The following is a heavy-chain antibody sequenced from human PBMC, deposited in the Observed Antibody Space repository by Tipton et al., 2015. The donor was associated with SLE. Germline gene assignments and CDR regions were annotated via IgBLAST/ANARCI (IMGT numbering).Heavy chain of an antibody. Sequence: SLRLSCAASGFTFSSYWMHWVRQAPGKGLVWVSHINSDGSTTNYAASVKGRFTISRDNAKNTVYLQMNSLRAEDTAVYYCGRSSGYPDFWGQGTLVTVSS. V-gene: IGHV3-74*01. CDR1: GFTFSSYW. D-gene: IGHD3-3*01. CDR2: INSDGSTT. CDR3: GRSSGYPDF. J-gene: IGHJ4*02.